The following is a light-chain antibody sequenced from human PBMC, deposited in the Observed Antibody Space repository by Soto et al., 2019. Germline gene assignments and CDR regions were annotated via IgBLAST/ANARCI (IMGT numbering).Light chain of an antibody. CDR1: SSDVGSYNL. Sequence: QSALTQPASVSGSPGQSITISCTGTSSDVGSYNLVSWYQQHLGKAPKLMIYEGSTRPSGVSNRFSGSKSGNTASLTISGLQAEDDADYYCCSYAGSFYVFGTGTKLTVL. CDR3: CSYAGSFYV. CDR2: EGS. V-gene: IGLV2-23*01. J-gene: IGLJ1*01.